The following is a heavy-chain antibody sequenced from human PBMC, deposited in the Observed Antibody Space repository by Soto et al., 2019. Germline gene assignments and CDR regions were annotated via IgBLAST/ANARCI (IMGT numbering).Heavy chain of an antibody. J-gene: IGHJ4*02. CDR3: TTGIYYDLLTGYHDVAY. CDR2: IKSETDGGTA. Sequence: SCAASGFNLSHPWMTWVRQAAGKGLEWVGRIKSETDGGTADYAAPVKGRITISRDDSKNTVYLQMNSLKTEDTAVYYCTTGIYYDLLTGYHDVAYWGQGTLVTVSS. CDR1: GFNLSHPW. V-gene: IGHV3-15*01. D-gene: IGHD3-9*01.